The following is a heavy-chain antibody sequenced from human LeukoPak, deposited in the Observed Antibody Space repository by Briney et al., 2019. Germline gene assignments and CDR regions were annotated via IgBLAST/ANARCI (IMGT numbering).Heavy chain of an antibody. D-gene: IGHD6-19*01. CDR1: GGSISSGGYY. CDR2: IYYSGST. Sequence: SETLSLTCTVSGGSISSGGYYWSWIRQHPGKGLEWIGYIYYSGSTNYNPPLKSRLTISKDKFKNQFSLKLTSVTVADTAVYFCARVKAVAGTLPHLLDYWGQGTLVTVSS. V-gene: IGHV4-31*03. CDR3: ARVKAVAGTLPHLLDY. J-gene: IGHJ4*01.